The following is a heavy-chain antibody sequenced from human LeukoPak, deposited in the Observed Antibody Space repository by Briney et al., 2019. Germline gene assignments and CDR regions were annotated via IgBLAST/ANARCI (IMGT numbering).Heavy chain of an antibody. Sequence: SETLSLTCTVSGGSISSSSYYWGWIRQPPGKGLEWIGSIYYSGSTYYNPSLKSRVTISVDTSKNQFSLKLSSVTAADTAVYYCARDSGSGTYYWGQGTLVTVSS. D-gene: IGHD6-19*01. CDR2: IYYSGST. J-gene: IGHJ4*02. CDR3: ARDSGSGTYY. CDR1: GGSISSSSYY. V-gene: IGHV4-39*02.